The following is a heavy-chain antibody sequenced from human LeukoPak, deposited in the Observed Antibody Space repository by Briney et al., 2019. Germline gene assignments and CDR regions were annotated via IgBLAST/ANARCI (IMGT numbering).Heavy chain of an antibody. D-gene: IGHD5-24*01. CDR1: GGTFSRYA. J-gene: IGHJ4*02. CDR2: IIPIFGTA. Sequence: SVKVSCKASGGTFSRYAISWVRQAPGQGLEWMGGIIPIFGTANYAQKLQGRVTITADESTNTAYMELSSLRSEDTAVYYCARDRGSRDGYNYPAYWGQGTLVTVSS. CDR3: ARDRGSRDGYNYPAY. V-gene: IGHV1-69*13.